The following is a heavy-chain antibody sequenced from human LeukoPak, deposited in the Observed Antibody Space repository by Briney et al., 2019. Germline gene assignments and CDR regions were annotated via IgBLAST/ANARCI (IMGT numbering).Heavy chain of an antibody. V-gene: IGHV4-39*01. Sequence: SQTLSLTCTVSGGSISSSSYYWGWIRQPPGKGLEWIGSIYYSGSTYYNPSLKSRVTISVDTSKNQFSLKLSSVTAADTAVYYCATNPLEYCSSTSCLSWFDPWGQGTLVTVSS. CDR3: ATNPLEYCSSTSCLSWFDP. CDR1: GGSISSSSYY. J-gene: IGHJ5*02. D-gene: IGHD2-2*01. CDR2: IYYSGST.